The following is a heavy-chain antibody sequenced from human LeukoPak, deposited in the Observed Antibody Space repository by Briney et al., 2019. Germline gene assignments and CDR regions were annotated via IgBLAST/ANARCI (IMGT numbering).Heavy chain of an antibody. D-gene: IGHD3-22*01. CDR2: IIPIFGTA. J-gene: IGHJ4*02. CDR3: ARDLDYYDSSGYHYY. Sequence: GASVKVCCKASGGTFSSYAISWGRQAPGQGLEWMGGIIPIFGTANYAQKFQGRVTITTDESTSTAYMELSSLRSEDTAVYYCARDLDYYDSSGYHYYWGQGTLVTVSS. CDR1: GGTFSSYA. V-gene: IGHV1-69*05.